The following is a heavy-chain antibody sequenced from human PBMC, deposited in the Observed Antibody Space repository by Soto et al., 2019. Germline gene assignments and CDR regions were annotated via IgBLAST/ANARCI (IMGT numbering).Heavy chain of an antibody. J-gene: IGHJ4*02. Sequence: SETLSLTCTVSGGSISGYYWNWIRQPPGQGLEYIGYIFYSGSTEYNPSLKSRVTLSLDTSKNQFSLNMKSVTAADTAVYYCARFKWTGSGKEYFDSWGRGTLVTVSS. CDR1: GGSISGYY. CDR3: ARFKWTGSGKEYFDS. D-gene: IGHD3-10*01. CDR2: IFYSGST. V-gene: IGHV4-59*01.